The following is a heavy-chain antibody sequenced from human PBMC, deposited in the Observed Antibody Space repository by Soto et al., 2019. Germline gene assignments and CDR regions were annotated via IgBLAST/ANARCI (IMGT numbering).Heavy chain of an antibody. CDR2: ISSSSSYI. V-gene: IGHV3-21*01. J-gene: IGHJ4*02. Sequence: EVQLVESGGGLVKPGGSLRLSCAASGFTFSSYSMNWVRQAPGKGLEWVSSISSSSSYIYYADSVKGRFTISRDNAKNSLDLQMNSLRAEDTAVYYCARDLNSGWYSGFDYWGQGTLVTVSS. D-gene: IGHD6-19*01. CDR3: ARDLNSGWYSGFDY. CDR1: GFTFSSYS.